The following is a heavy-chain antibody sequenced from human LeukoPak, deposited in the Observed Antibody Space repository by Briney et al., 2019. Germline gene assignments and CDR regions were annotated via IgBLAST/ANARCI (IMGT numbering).Heavy chain of an antibody. CDR3: AKAVVPAAIVPNRLDP. J-gene: IGHJ5*02. Sequence: GGSLRLSCAASGFTFSSYAMSWVRQAPGKGLEWVSAISSSGGSTYYADSVKGRFTISRDNSKNTLYLQMNSLRAEDTAVYYCAKAVVPAAIVPNRLDPWGPGPLGTVFS. CDR2: ISSSGGST. D-gene: IGHD2-2*02. V-gene: IGHV3-23*01. CDR1: GFTFSSYA.